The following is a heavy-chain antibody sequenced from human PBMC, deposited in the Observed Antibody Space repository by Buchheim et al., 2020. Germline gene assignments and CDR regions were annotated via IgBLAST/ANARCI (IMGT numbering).Heavy chain of an antibody. CDR1: GLTLSNYE. CDR2: ISSGGDTM. CDR3: ARRYCSDGVCYHPDY. Sequence: EVQMVESGGGLVQPGGSLRLSCAASGLTLSNYEMNWLRQAPGKGLEWISYISSGGDTMYYADTVFYAASVKGRFTISRDNANNSLYLQMNFLRAEDTAIYYCARRYCSDGVCYHPDYWGQG. D-gene: IGHD2-8*01. J-gene: IGHJ4*02. V-gene: IGHV3-48*03.